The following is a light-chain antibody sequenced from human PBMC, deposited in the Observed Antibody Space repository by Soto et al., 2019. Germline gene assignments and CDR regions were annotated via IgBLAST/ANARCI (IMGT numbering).Light chain of an antibody. CDR1: QSLLHSNENNY. V-gene: IGKV2-28*01. Sequence: VMTQSPLSLPVTPGEPATISCRSSQSLLHSNENNYLDWYLQKPGQSPQLLIYLGSNRASGVPDRFSGSGSGTDFTLKISRVEAEDVGFYYCMQALQTPITFGQGTRLEIK. CDR3: MQALQTPIT. CDR2: LGS. J-gene: IGKJ5*01.